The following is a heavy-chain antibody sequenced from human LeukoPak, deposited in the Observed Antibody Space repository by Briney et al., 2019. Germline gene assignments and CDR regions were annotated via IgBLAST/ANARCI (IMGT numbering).Heavy chain of an antibody. J-gene: IGHJ4*02. D-gene: IGHD5-18*01. CDR1: GGSISSHY. CDR3: ATIKRGNIYGYFDF. Sequence: SETLSLTRTVPGGSISSHYWSWIRQPPGKGLEWIGYMYDTRSTKDNPSLKSRVTLSADTSKNQFSLRLSSVTAADMAVYYCATIKRGNIYGYFDFWGQGILVTVSS. CDR2: MYDTRST. V-gene: IGHV4-59*11.